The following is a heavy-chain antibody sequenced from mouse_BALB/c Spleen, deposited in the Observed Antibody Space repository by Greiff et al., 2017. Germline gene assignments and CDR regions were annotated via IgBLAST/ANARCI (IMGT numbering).Heavy chain of an antibody. D-gene: IGHD1-1*02. CDR3: ARDRWDYFDY. J-gene: IGHJ2*01. Sequence: DVKLVESGGGLVQPGGSRKLSCAASGFTFSDYGMAWVRQAPGKGPEWVAFISNLAYSIYYADTVTGRFTISRENAKNTLYLEMSSLRSEDTAMYYCARDRWDYFDYWGQGTTLTVSS. CDR1: GFTFSDYG. CDR2: ISNLAYSI. V-gene: IGHV5-15*02.